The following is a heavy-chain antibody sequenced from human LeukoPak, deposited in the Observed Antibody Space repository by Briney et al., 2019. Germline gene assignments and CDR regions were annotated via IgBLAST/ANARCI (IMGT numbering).Heavy chain of an antibody. CDR2: INPNSGGT. CDR1: GYTFTGYY. CDR3: ARDLHPSDWLYFEYAFDI. D-gene: IGHD3-9*01. J-gene: IGHJ3*02. V-gene: IGHV1-2*06. Sequence: ASVTVSCTASGYTFTGYYMHWVRQAPGQGLEWMGRINPNSGGTNYAQKFQGRVTMTRDTSISTAYMELSRLRSDDTAVYYCARDLHPSDWLYFEYAFDIWGQGTMVTVSS.